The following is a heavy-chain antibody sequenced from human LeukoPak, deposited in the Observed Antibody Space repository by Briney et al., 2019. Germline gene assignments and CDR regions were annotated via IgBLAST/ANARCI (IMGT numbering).Heavy chain of an antibody. Sequence: PSETLSLTCAVSGGSISSSNWWSWVRQPPGKGLEWIGEIYHSGSTNYNPSLKSRVTISVDKSKNQFSLKLSSVTAADTAVYYCAIYYGSGSHYYDYWGQGTLVTVSS. D-gene: IGHD3-10*01. V-gene: IGHV4-4*02. CDR2: IYHSGST. CDR1: GGSISSSNW. J-gene: IGHJ4*02. CDR3: AIYYGSGSHYYDY.